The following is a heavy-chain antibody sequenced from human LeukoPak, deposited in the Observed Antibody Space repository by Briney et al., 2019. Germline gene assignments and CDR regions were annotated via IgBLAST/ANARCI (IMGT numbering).Heavy chain of an antibody. J-gene: IGHJ4*02. V-gene: IGHV1-46*01. CDR2: IYPRDGST. CDR1: GYTFTNNY. Sequence: ASVEVSCQASGYTFTNNYLHWVRQAPGQGLEWMGMIYPRDGSTSYAQNFQGRVTVTRDTSTTTVHMELGGLRSEDTAVYYCARDQEGFDYWGQGTVVTVSS. CDR3: ARDQEGFDY.